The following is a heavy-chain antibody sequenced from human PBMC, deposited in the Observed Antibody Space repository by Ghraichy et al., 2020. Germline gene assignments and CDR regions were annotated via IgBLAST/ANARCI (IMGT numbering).Heavy chain of an antibody. CDR3: ASVKASGYCSGGSCNQHFDY. Sequence: SETLSLTCSVSDYSISNGYFWGWIRQPPGKGLEWIGSIFHSVRTYYNPSLKIRVTMSVDTSKNQFSLKVSSVTAADTAVYYCASVKASGYCSGGSCNQHFDYWGQEIMVSMSS. D-gene: IGHD2-15*01. CDR1: DYSISNGYF. J-gene: IGHJ4*02. CDR2: IFHSVRT. V-gene: IGHV4-38-2*02.